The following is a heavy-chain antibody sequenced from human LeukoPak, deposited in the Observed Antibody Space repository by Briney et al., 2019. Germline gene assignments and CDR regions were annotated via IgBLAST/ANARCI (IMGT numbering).Heavy chain of an antibody. CDR3: ARGPHYDYVWGSYRLTYVFDY. Sequence: SETLSLTCAVYGGSLSGYYWSWIRQPPGKGLEWIGEINHSGSTNYNPSLKSRVTISVDTSKNQFSLKLSSVTAADTAVYYCARGPHYDYVWGSYRLTYVFDYWGQGTLVTVSS. CDR2: INHSGST. D-gene: IGHD3-16*02. V-gene: IGHV4-34*01. CDR1: GGSLSGYY. J-gene: IGHJ4*02.